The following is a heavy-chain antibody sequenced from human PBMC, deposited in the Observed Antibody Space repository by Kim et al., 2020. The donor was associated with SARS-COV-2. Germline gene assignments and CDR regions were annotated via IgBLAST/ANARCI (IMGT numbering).Heavy chain of an antibody. V-gene: IGHV4-39*01. CDR3: ARVLYSSSWYSRYYYYGMDV. CDR1: GGSISSSSYY. D-gene: IGHD6-13*01. CDR2: IYYSGST. J-gene: IGHJ6*02. Sequence: SETLSLTCTVSGGSISSSSYYWGWIRQPPGKGLEWIGSIYYSGSTYYNPSLKSRVTISVDTSKNQFSLKLSSVTAADTAVYYCARVLYSSSWYSRYYYYGMDVWGQGTTVTVSS.